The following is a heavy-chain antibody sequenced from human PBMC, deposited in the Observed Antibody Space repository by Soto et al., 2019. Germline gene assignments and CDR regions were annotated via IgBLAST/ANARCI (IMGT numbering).Heavy chain of an antibody. CDR2: IYKSTTT. D-gene: IGHD2-15*01. Sequence: SETLSLTCSVSGDSISTVDYFWAWIRQHPGQALEYIGYIYKSTTTYYNPSFESRVAISLDTSKSQFSLNVTSVTAADTAVYFCARGRYCLTGRCFPNWFDSWGQGTPVTVSS. CDR1: GDSISTVDYF. J-gene: IGHJ5*01. V-gene: IGHV4-30-4*01. CDR3: ARGRYCLTGRCFPNWFDS.